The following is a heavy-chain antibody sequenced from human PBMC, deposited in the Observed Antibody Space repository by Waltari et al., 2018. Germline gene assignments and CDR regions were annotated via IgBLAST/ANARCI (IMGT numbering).Heavy chain of an antibody. J-gene: IGHJ3*01. CDR1: GYNFIDYY. D-gene: IGHD7-27*01. CDR3: ARARAWGPKAFDV. CDR2: VNPNSGGT. V-gene: IGHV1-2*04. Sequence: QVQLVQSEAEGTKPGASVTVPCRAPGYNFIDYYVHWVRQAPGQGLEWMGWVNPNSGGTVYLRKFEGWVTFTTDTSVNTAYMEVTRLKSDDTAIYFCARARAWGPKAFDVWGQGTRLTVSS.